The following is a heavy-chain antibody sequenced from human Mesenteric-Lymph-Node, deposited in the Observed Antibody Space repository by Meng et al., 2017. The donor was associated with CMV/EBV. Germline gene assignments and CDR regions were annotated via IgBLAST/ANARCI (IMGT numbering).Heavy chain of an antibody. CDR1: GFTFDDYA. Sequence: SLKISCAASGFTFDDYAMHWVRQAPGKGLEWVSFITWNSGTIHYADSVKGRFTISRDNPKNSPYLQMNSLRAEDTALYYCAKDRYLYYDSSGSYDYWGQGTLVTVSS. CDR3: AKDRYLYYDSSGSYDY. J-gene: IGHJ4*02. V-gene: IGHV3-9*01. D-gene: IGHD3-22*01. CDR2: ITWNSGTI.